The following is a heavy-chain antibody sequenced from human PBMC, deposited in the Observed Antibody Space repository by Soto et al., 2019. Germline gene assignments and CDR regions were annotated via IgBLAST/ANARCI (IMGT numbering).Heavy chain of an antibody. V-gene: IGHV1-46*01. CDR3: ARDRGYRSSSGWFDT. J-gene: IGHJ5*02. Sequence: SVKVSCKASGYTFTSYYMHWVQQAPGQGLEWMGIINPSGGSTSYAQKFQGRVTMTRDTSTGTVYMELSSLRSEDTAVYYCARDRGYRSSSGWFDTWGQGTLVTVSS. D-gene: IGHD6-13*01. CDR1: GYTFTSYY. CDR2: INPSGGST.